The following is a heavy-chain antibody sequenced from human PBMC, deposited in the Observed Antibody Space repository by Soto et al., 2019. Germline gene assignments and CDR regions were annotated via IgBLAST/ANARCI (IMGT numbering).Heavy chain of an antibody. V-gene: IGHV3-73*02. CDR2: IRSKANSYAT. D-gene: IGHD3-9*01. Sequence: EVQLVESGGGLVQPGGSLKLSCAASGFTFSGSAMHWVRQASGKGLEWVGRIRSKANSYATAYAASVKGRFTISSDDSKNTAYLQMNSLKTEDTAVYYCTRIDYDILTGYYEGAYYYYGMDVWGQGTTVTVSS. J-gene: IGHJ6*02. CDR3: TRIDYDILTGYYEGAYYYYGMDV. CDR1: GFTFSGSA.